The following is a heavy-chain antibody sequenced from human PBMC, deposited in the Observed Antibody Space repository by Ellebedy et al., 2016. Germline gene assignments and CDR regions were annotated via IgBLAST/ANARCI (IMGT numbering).Heavy chain of an antibody. V-gene: IGHV4-34*01. CDR3: ARLGGSSWYRGWFDP. CDR1: GGSFSGYY. D-gene: IGHD6-13*01. Sequence: GSLRLSCAVYGGSFSGYYWSWIRQPPGKGLEWIGEINHSGSTNYNPSLKSRVTISVDTSKNQFSLKLSSVTAADTAVYYCARLGGSSWYRGWFDPWGQGTLVTVSS. CDR2: INHSGST. J-gene: IGHJ5*02.